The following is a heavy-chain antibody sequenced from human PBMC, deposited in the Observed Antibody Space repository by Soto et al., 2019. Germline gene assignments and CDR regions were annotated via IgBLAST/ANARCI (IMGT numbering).Heavy chain of an antibody. CDR3: ARTLRYFDWLYYY. J-gene: IGHJ4*02. V-gene: IGHV4-39*01. CDR2: IYYSGST. D-gene: IGHD3-9*01. Sequence: QLQLQESGPGLVKPSETLSLTCTVSGDSISSSSYYWGWIRQPPGKGLEWIGSIYYSGSTYYNPSLKSRVTISLHTSKNPFSLILSSVTAADTAVYYCARTLRYFDWLYYYWGQGTLVTVSS. CDR1: GDSISSSSYY.